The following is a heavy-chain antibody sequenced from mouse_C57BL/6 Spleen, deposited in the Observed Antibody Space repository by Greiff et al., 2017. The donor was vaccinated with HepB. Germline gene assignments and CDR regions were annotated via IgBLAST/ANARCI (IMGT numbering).Heavy chain of an antibody. CDR3: ARGVYYYGSRTGAMDY. CDR2: ILPGSGST. V-gene: IGHV1-9*01. CDR1: GYTFTGYW. Sequence: VQLQQSGAELMKPGASVKLSCKATGYTFTGYWIEWVKQRPGHGLEWIGEILPGSGSTNYNEKFKGKATFTADTSSNTAYMQLSSLTTEDSAIYYCARGVYYYGSRTGAMDYCGQGTSGTVSS. J-gene: IGHJ4*01. D-gene: IGHD1-1*01.